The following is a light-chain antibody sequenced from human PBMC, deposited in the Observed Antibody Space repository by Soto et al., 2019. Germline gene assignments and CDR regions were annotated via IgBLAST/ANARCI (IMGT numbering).Light chain of an antibody. Sequence: EIVMMQSPATLSVSPVERATLSCRASQSVSSNLAWYQQKPGQAPRLLIYGASTRATGIPARFSGSGSGTEFTLTISSLQPEDFAVYYCQQYNNWPVTFGQGTRLEIK. J-gene: IGKJ5*01. CDR1: QSVSSN. CDR3: QQYNNWPVT. CDR2: GAS. V-gene: IGKV3-15*01.